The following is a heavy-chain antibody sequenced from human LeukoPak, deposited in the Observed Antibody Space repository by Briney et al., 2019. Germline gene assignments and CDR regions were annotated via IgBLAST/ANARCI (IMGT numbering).Heavy chain of an antibody. V-gene: IGHV4-4*09. J-gene: IGHJ4*02. CDR2: IYTSGST. D-gene: IGHD3-16*02. CDR1: GVSISSYY. CDR3: ARRAGIVFDY. Sequence: PSETLSLTCTVSGVSISSYYWSWIRQPPGKGLEWIGYIYTSGSTNYNPSLKSRVTISVDTSKNQFSLKLSSVTAADTAVYYCARRAGIVFDYWGQGTLVTVSS.